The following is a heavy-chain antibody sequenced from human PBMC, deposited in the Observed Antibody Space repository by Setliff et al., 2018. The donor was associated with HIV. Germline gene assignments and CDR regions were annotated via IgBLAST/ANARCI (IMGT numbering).Heavy chain of an antibody. CDR2: IDHSGRT. CDR1: GGSFSDNY. Sequence: SETLSLTCAVYGGSFSDNYWSWIRQSPGKGLEWIGEIDHSGRTKYSPSLRSRVSISVDTSKTQFSLKLSSVTAADTAVYYCARDHCSSSGCYEYSYYGMDVWGQGTTVTVSS. J-gene: IGHJ6*02. D-gene: IGHD2-2*01. V-gene: IGHV4-34*01. CDR3: ARDHCSSSGCYEYSYYGMDV.